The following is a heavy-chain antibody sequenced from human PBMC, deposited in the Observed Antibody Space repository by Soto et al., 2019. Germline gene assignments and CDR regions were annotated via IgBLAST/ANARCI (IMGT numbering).Heavy chain of an antibody. Sequence: QVQLQESGPGLVKPSETLSLTCAVSGASFETYYWSWIRQPPGKGLEWIGYIFYSGHLKYNPSLTGRLTISVDPSKTQISLGLPSVTAADTRVYYCAREGGGYRFDYWGQGTLVTVSS. CDR3: AREGGGYRFDY. J-gene: IGHJ4*02. CDR2: IFYSGHL. D-gene: IGHD1-26*01. CDR1: GASFETYY. V-gene: IGHV4-59*01.